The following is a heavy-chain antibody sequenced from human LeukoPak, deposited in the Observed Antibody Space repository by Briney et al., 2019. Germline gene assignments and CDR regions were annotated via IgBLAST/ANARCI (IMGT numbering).Heavy chain of an antibody. CDR3: VRAGPAFLDFDY. D-gene: IGHD2-2*01. V-gene: IGHV3-7*01. J-gene: IGHJ4*02. CDR2: IKPDGSQT. Sequence: PGGSLRLSCAASGFSFNGDWMNWVRQAPGKGLEWVANIKPDGSQTYYGDSVKGRFSISRDNAKKLLFLQMNSLRAEDTAVYYCVRAGPAFLDFDYWGQGTLVTVSS. CDR1: GFSFNGDW.